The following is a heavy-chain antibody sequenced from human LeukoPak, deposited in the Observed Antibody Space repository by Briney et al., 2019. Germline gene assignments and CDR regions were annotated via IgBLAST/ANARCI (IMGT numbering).Heavy chain of an antibody. J-gene: IGHJ4*02. CDR2: ISGSGVSA. V-gene: IGHV3-23*01. CDR1: GFTFTGHN. CDR3: ARVSY. Sequence: GGSLRLSCAASGFTFTGHNMNWVRQAPGKGLEWVSAISGSGVSAYYADSVKGRFTISRDNSKNTLYLQMNSLRAEDTAVYYCARVSYWGQGTLDTVSS.